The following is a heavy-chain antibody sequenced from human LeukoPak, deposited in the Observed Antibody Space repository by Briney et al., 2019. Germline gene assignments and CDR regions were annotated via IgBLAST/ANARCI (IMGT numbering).Heavy chain of an antibody. CDR2: IYHSGST. V-gene: IGHV4-4*02. Sequence: PSGTLSLTCAVSGGSISSSNWWSWVRQPPGKGLEWIGEIYHSGSTNYNPSLKSRVTISVDKSKNQFSLKLSSVTAADTAVYYCARVGGSYYGDNWFDPWGQRTQVTVSS. D-gene: IGHD1-26*01. CDR1: GGSISSSNW. CDR3: ARVGGSYYGDNWFDP. J-gene: IGHJ5*02.